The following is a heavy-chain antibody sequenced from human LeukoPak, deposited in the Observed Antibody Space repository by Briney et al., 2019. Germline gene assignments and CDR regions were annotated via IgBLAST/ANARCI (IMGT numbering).Heavy chain of an antibody. Sequence: SETLSLTCAVYVESFSGYYWSWLRQPPGKGLEWIGEINHSGGTNYNPSLESRVTFSVDLSKNHFSLKLTSVTAADTAVYYIAIRQEAATGQLPDWFDPSGQGTLVTVSS. V-gene: IGHV4-34*01. J-gene: IGHJ5*02. CDR3: AIRQEAATGQLPDWFDP. CDR1: VESFSGYY. CDR2: INHSGGT. D-gene: IGHD2-15*01.